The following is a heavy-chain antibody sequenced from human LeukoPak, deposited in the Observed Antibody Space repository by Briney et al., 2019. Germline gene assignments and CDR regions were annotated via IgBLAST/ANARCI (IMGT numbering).Heavy chain of an antibody. CDR3: VSHDRQLGAYFDY. V-gene: IGHV3-7*01. J-gene: IGHJ4*02. CDR1: GFTFSNYG. CDR2: IKQDGSEI. D-gene: IGHD7-27*01. Sequence: PGGSLRLSCAASGFTFSNYGMGWVRQAPGKGLEWVANIKQDGSEIYYVDSVKGRFTISRDTAKDSLYLQMNGRRAEDTAVYYCVSHDRQLGAYFDYWGQGSLVTVAS.